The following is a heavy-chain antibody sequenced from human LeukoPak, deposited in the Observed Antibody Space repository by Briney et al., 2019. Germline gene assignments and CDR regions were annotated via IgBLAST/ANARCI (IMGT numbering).Heavy chain of an antibody. V-gene: IGHV4-59*01. D-gene: IGHD3-22*01. Sequence: KPSETLSLTCTVSGGSISSYYWSWIRQPPGKGLEWIGYIYYSGSTNYNPSLKSRVTISVDTSKNQFSLKLSSVTAADTAVYYCARAVPTTYYYDSSGYLDAFDIWGQGTMVTVSS. J-gene: IGHJ3*02. CDR1: GGSISSYY. CDR3: ARAVPTTYYYDSSGYLDAFDI. CDR2: IYYSGST.